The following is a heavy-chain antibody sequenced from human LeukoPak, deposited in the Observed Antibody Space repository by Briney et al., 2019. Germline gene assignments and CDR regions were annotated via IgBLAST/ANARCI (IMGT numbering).Heavy chain of an antibody. J-gene: IGHJ5*02. CDR3: AKTAASLLWFGAHWFDP. Sequence: SETLSLTCTVSGGSISSYFWSWIRQPPGKGLEWIGYIYYTGSTNYNPSLKSRVTMSLDTSKNHFSLKLTSVTAADTAVYYCAKTAASLLWFGAHWFDPWGQGTLVTVSS. CDR2: IYYTGST. D-gene: IGHD3-10*01. V-gene: IGHV4-59*01. CDR1: GGSISSYF.